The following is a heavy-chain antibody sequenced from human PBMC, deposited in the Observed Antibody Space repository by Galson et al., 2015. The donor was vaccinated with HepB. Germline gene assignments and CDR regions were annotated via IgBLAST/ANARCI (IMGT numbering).Heavy chain of an antibody. D-gene: IGHD3-22*01. V-gene: IGHV3-49*03. CDR2: IRSKAYGGTT. CDR3: TRDGLTYYYDSSGYYYAY. Sequence: SLRLSCAASGFTFGDYAMSWFRQAPGKGLEWVGFIRSKAYGGTTEYAASVKGRFTISGDDSKSIAYLQMNSLKTEDTAVYYCTRDGLTYYYDSSGYYYAYWGQGTLVTASS. CDR1: GFTFGDYA. J-gene: IGHJ4*02.